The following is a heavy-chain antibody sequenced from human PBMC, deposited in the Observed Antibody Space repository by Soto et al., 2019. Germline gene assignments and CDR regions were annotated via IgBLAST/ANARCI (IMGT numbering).Heavy chain of an antibody. D-gene: IGHD1-1*01. Sequence: GGSLRLSCAASGFTFSSYSMNWVRQAPGKGLEWVSSISSSSSYIYYADSVKGRFTISRDNAKNSLYLQMNSLRVEDTAVYYCARAYRNYYGMDVWGQGTTVTVSS. CDR1: GFTFSSYS. J-gene: IGHJ6*02. CDR3: ARAYRNYYGMDV. CDR2: ISSSSSYI. V-gene: IGHV3-21*01.